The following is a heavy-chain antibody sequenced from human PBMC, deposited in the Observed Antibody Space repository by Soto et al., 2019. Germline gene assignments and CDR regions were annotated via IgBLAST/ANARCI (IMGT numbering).Heavy chain of an antibody. J-gene: IGHJ4*02. CDR1: CGSISSSSYY. CDR2: IYYSGST. D-gene: IGHD2-2*01. CDR3: ARQTLGYCSSTSCPHFDY. V-gene: IGHV4-39*01. Sequence: SETLSLTCTVSCGSISSSSYYWGWIRQPPGKGLEGIGSIYYSGSTYYNPSLKSRVTISVDTSKNQFSLKLSSVTAADTAVYYCARQTLGYCSSTSCPHFDYWGQGTLVTVSS.